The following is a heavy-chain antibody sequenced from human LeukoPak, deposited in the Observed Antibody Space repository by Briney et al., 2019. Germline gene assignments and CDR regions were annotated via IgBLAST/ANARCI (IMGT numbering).Heavy chain of an antibody. J-gene: IGHJ4*02. CDR2: FYTSGNT. CDR3: VYSSGWYNFDY. Sequence: SETLSLTCTVSGGSISSYYWSWIRQPPGKGLEWIGRFYTSGNTNYNPSLKSRVTMSVDTSNNQFSLKLSSVTAADTAVYYCVYSSGWYNFDYWGQGTLVTVSS. CDR1: GGSISSYY. D-gene: IGHD6-19*01. V-gene: IGHV4-4*07.